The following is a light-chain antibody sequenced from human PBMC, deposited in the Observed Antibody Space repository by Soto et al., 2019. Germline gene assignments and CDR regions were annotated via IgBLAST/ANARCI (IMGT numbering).Light chain of an antibody. CDR1: SGHSSYA. J-gene: IGLJ7*01. V-gene: IGLV4-69*01. CDR2: LNSDGSH. CDR3: QTWGTGIAV. Sequence: QLVLTQSPSASASLGASVKLTCTLSSGHSSYAIAWHQQQPEKGPRYLMHLNSDGSHSKGDGIPDRFSGSSSGAERYLTISSLQSEDEADYYCQTWGTGIAVFGGGTQLTVL.